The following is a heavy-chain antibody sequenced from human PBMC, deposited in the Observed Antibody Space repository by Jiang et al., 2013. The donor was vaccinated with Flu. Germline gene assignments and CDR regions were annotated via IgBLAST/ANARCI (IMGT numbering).Heavy chain of an antibody. CDR2: INTNTGNP. V-gene: IGHV7-4-1*02. D-gene: IGHD3-10*01. CDR3: ARDRYYYGSGSYLHIDY. CDR1: GYTFTSHA. J-gene: IGHJ4*02. Sequence: CKASGYTFTSHAMNWVRQAPGQGLEWMGWINTNTGNPTYAQGFTGRFVFSVDTSVSTAYLQITSLKAEDTAVYYCARDRYYYGSGSYLHIDYWGQGTLVTVSS.